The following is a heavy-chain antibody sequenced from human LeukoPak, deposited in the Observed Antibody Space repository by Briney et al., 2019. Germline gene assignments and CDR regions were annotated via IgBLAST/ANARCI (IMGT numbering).Heavy chain of an antibody. D-gene: IGHD4-17*01. J-gene: IGHJ4*02. CDR1: GFTFSSYE. CDR3: AKQSHDYGGYMDF. V-gene: IGHV3-48*03. Sequence: GGSLRLSCAASGFTFSSYEMNWVRQAPGKGLEGVSYISSSGSTIYYADSVKGRFTISRDNSKNTLYLQLNSLRADDTALYYCAKQSHDYGGYMDFWGQGTLVTVSS. CDR2: ISSSGSTI.